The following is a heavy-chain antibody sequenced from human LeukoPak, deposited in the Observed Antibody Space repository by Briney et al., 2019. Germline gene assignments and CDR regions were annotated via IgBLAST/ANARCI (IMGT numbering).Heavy chain of an antibody. V-gene: IGHV4-59*01. J-gene: IGHJ4*02. CDR2: IYYSGTT. CDR3: AREGPSGSFDY. D-gene: IGHD6-19*01. CDR1: GGSISSYY. Sequence: SETLSLTCTVSGGSISSYYWSWIRQPPGKGLEWIGYIYYSGTTEYNPSLKSRVTISVDTSKNQFSLKLSSVTAADTAVYYCAREGPSGSFDYWGQGTLVTVSS.